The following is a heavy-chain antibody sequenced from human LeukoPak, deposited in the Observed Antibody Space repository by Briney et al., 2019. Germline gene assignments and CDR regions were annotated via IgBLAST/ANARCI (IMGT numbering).Heavy chain of an antibody. CDR3: ARASGARYYFDY. CDR2: IGGSGGGT. Sequence: GGSLRLSCVASGFTFGNYAMSWVRQAPGKGLEWVSGIGGSGGGTFYADSVKGRFTISRDNSKNTLYLQMNSLRAEDTAVYYCARASGARYYFDYWGQGTLVTVSS. J-gene: IGHJ4*02. V-gene: IGHV3-23*01. CDR1: GFTFGNYA. D-gene: IGHD3-3*01.